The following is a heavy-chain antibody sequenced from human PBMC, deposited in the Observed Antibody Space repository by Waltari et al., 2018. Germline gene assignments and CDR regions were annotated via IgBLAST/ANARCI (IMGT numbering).Heavy chain of an antibody. D-gene: IGHD2-15*01. CDR1: GGTFSSYA. V-gene: IGHV1-69*05. J-gene: IGHJ4*02. CDR3: ARGAVGYCSGGSCRHTDY. Sequence: QVQLVQSGAEVKKPGSSVKVSCKASGGTFSSYAISWVRQAPGPGLEWMGGIIPIFGTANYAQKFQGRVTITTDESTSTAYMELSSLRSEDTAVYYCARGAVGYCSGGSCRHTDYWGQGTLVTVSS. CDR2: IIPIFGTA.